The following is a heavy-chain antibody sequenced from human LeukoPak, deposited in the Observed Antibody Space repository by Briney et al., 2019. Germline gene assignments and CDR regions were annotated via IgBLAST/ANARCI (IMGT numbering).Heavy chain of an antibody. CDR2: ISPSGGST. Sequence: ASVRVSCKAFGCTFTGYWMHWVRQAPGQGPEWMGVISPSGGSTIYAQKFKGRVTLTRDMSTSTDYLELSSLRSEDTAVYYCARDNSVRDEAWWFNPWGQGTLVTVSS. CDR3: ARDNSVRDEAWWFNP. V-gene: IGHV1-46*01. CDR1: GCTFTGYW. J-gene: IGHJ5*02. D-gene: IGHD5-24*01.